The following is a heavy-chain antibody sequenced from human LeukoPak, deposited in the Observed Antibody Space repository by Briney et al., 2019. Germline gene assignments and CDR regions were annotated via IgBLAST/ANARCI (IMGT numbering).Heavy chain of an antibody. CDR1: GFTFSSYW. D-gene: IGHD1-1*01. V-gene: IGHV3-7*01. CDR2: IKQDGSQK. J-gene: IGHJ4*02. CDR3: ARLFRDVTTYDY. Sequence: GGSLRLSCAASGFTFSSYWMSWVRQAPGRGLEWVASIKQDGSQKYYVDSVKGRFTISRDNAENSVYLQMNSLRAEDTAVYYCARLFRDVTTYDYWGQGTLATVSS.